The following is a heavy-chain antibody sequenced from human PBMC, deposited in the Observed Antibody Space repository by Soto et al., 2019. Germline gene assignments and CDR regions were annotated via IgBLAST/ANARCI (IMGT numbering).Heavy chain of an antibody. CDR3: ARVDCSGGSCQWSGMDV. D-gene: IGHD2-15*01. J-gene: IGHJ6*02. V-gene: IGHV1-2*02. CDR1: GYTFTGYF. Sequence: SVNLSCKSSGYTFTGYFMHWVRQAPGQGLEWMGWMNPNSGGTNYAQKFQGRVTMTRDTSISTVYMEMSRLRSDDTAVYYCARVDCSGGSCQWSGMDVWGQGTTVTVSS. CDR2: MNPNSGGT.